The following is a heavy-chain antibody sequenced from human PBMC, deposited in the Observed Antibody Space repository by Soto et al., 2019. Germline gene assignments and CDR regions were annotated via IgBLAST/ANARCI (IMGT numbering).Heavy chain of an antibody. CDR3: AREPSGGDDYPDPRES. V-gene: IGHV3-48*02. CDR1: GFTFRSYS. D-gene: IGHD4-17*01. J-gene: IGHJ5*02. CDR2: ISSESTTI. Sequence: EVQLVESGGGLVQPGGSLRLSCAASGFTFRSYSMHWVRQAPGQGLEWLSYISSESTTIYDTDSVKGRFNISRDNAKNSLYLQMNSLRDEDTAVYYCAREPSGGDDYPDPRESWGQGTLVTVSS.